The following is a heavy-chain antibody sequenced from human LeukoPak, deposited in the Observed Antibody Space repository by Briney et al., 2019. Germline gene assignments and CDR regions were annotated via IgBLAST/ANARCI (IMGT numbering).Heavy chain of an antibody. CDR2: IYYSGST. Sequence: SETLSLTCTVSGGSISSYYWSWIRQPPGKGLEWIGYIYYSGSTNYNPSLKSRVTISVDTSKNQFSLKLSSVTAADTAVYYCAREKVLGIAAAGRLDYFDFWGQGTLVTVSS. D-gene: IGHD6-13*01. CDR3: AREKVLGIAAAGRLDYFDF. V-gene: IGHV4-59*01. J-gene: IGHJ4*02. CDR1: GGSISSYY.